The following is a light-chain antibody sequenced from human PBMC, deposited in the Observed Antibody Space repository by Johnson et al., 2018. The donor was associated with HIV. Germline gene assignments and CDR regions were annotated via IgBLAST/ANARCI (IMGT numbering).Light chain of an antibody. CDR3: GTWDSSLSAGV. J-gene: IGLJ1*01. CDR1: SSNIGNNY. V-gene: IGLV1-51*02. Sequence: QSVLTQPPSVSAAPGQKVTISCSGSSSNIGNNYVSWYQQLPGTAPKLLIYENNKRPSGIPDRFSGSKSGTSATLAITVLQPGDEADYYCGTWDSSLSAGVFGTGTKVTVL. CDR2: ENN.